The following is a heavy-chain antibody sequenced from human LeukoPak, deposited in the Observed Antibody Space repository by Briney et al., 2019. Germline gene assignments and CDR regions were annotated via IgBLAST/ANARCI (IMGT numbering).Heavy chain of an antibody. V-gene: IGHV4-4*07. CDR3: ARSPYSSSWGGAFDI. D-gene: IGHD6-13*01. CDR2: IYIRGNT. CDR1: GGSISSYY. J-gene: IGHJ3*02. Sequence: PSETLSLTCTVSGGSISSYYWSWIRQPAGKGLEWIGRIYIRGNTNYNPSLKSRVTMSGDMSKNQFSLKLSSVTAADTAVYYCARSPYSSSWGGAFDIWGQGTMVTVSS.